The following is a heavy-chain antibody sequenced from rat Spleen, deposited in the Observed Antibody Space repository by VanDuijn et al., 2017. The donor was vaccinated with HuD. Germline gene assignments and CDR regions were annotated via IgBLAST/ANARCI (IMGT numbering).Heavy chain of an antibody. J-gene: IGHJ1*01. Sequence: EVQLMESGGGLVQPGKSLKLSCVASGFTFNVYWMAWIRQAPGKGLEWVASITNTGDTTYYSDSVKGRFTISRDNAISTLYLQVSSLRSEDTATYYCTRHGLGNYFDYWGPGTMVTVSS. CDR1: GFTFNVYW. CDR2: ITNTGDTT. CDR3: TRHGLGNYFDY. D-gene: IGHD1-7*01. V-gene: IGHV5-31*01.